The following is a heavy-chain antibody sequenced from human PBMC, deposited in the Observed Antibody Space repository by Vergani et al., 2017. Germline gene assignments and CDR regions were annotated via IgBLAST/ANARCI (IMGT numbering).Heavy chain of an antibody. J-gene: IGHJ4*02. CDR3: ARQKYSSSGHFDY. V-gene: IGHV3-66*04. Sequence: VQLVESGGGVVQPGRSLRLSCAASGFTFSSNYMSWVRQAPGKGLEWVSVIYSGGSTYYADSVKGRFTISRDNSKNTLYLQMNSLRAEDTAVYYCARQKYSSSGHFDYWGQGTLVTVSS. D-gene: IGHD6-6*01. CDR2: IYSGGST. CDR1: GFTFSSNY.